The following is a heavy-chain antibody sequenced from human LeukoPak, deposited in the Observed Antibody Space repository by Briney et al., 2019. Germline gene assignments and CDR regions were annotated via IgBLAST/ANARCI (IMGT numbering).Heavy chain of an antibody. CDR3: ASLSHLIAVAGTEGFADY. CDR1: GFTFSRYS. CDR2: ISSSSSYI. Sequence: GGSLRLSCAASGFTFSRYSMNWVRQAPGKGLEWVSSISSSSSYIYYADSVKGRFTISRDNAKNSLYLQMNSLRAEDTAVYYCASLSHLIAVAGTEGFADYWGQGTLVTVSS. J-gene: IGHJ4*02. D-gene: IGHD6-19*01. V-gene: IGHV3-21*01.